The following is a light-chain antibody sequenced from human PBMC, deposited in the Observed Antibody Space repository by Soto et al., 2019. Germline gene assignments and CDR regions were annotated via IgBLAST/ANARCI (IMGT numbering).Light chain of an antibody. Sequence: EIVLTQSPGTLSLSPGERATLSGRASQSVRSNFLAWYQQKPGQAPRLLIYGASNRATDIPDRFSGSGSGTDFTLTITRLEPEDFAMYYCQRYDSLRTFGQGTKVDIK. CDR3: QRYDSLRT. J-gene: IGKJ1*01. V-gene: IGKV3-20*01. CDR1: QSVRSNF. CDR2: GAS.